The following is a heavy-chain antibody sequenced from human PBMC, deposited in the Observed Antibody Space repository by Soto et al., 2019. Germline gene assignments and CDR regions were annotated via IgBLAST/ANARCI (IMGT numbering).Heavy chain of an antibody. CDR1: GGSISSSSYY. CDR3: ARHPRIAVAGSSRGLGWFDP. V-gene: IGHV4-39*01. D-gene: IGHD6-19*01. Sequence: QLQLQESGPGLVKPSETLSLTCTVSGGSISSSSYYWGWIRQPPGKGLEWIGSIYYSGSTYYNPSLKSRVTISADTSKNQFSLKLSSVTAADTAVYYCARHPRIAVAGSSRGLGWFDPWGQGTLVTVSS. J-gene: IGHJ5*02. CDR2: IYYSGST.